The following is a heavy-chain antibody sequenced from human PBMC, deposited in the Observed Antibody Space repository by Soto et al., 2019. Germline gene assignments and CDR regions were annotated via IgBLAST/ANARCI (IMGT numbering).Heavy chain of an antibody. CDR1: GGSFSGYY. CDR2: INHSGST. D-gene: IGHD6-13*01. Sequence: SETLSLTCAVYGGSFSGYYWSWIRQPPGKGLEWIGEINHSGSTNYNPSLKSRVTISVDTSKNQFSLKLSSVTAADTAVYYCARSVVVIAACCTWYCYGMDVWGQGSTVTVSS. CDR3: ARSVVVIAACCTWYCYGMDV. V-gene: IGHV4-34*01. J-gene: IGHJ6*02.